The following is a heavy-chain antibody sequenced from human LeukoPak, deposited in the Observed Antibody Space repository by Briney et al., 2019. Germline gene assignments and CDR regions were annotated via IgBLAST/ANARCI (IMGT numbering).Heavy chain of an antibody. Sequence: GSLRLSCAASGFTFSSYWMSWIRQPPGKGLEWIGEINHSGNTNSNPSLKSRVTMSVDTSKNQFSLKLSSVTAADTAVYYCARDKMDDYDILTGYYQDAFDIWGQGTMVTVSS. CDR2: INHSGNT. D-gene: IGHD3-9*01. CDR3: ARDKMDDYDILTGYYQDAFDI. CDR1: GFTFSSYW. J-gene: IGHJ3*02. V-gene: IGHV4-34*01.